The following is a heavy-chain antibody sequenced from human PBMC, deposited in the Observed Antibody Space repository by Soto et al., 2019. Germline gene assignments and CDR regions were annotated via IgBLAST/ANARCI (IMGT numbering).Heavy chain of an antibody. J-gene: IGHJ3*01. V-gene: IGHV5-51*01. D-gene: IGHD3-3*01. CDR2: IYPGDSDT. CDR3: TTGFSLSVFLNV. Sequence: GESLKISCKGSGYIFTSHWIGWVRQMPGKGLEWLGIIYPGDSDTRYSPSFQGQVTISADKSITTVYLQMNSLKTEDTAVYYCTTGFSLSVFLNVWGQGKMVTVS. CDR1: GYIFTSHW.